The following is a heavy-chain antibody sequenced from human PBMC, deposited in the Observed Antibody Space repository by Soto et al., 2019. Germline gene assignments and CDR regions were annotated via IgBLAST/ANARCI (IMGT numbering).Heavy chain of an antibody. CDR3: ARDQDFWSGYFSDY. J-gene: IGHJ4*02. D-gene: IGHD3-3*01. CDR1: GSPFTSYG. Sequence: VKFSCMSSGSPFTSYGISWVRQAPGQGLEWMGWISAYNGNTNYAQKLQGRVTMTTDTSTSTAYMELRSLRSDDTAVYYCARDQDFWSGYFSDYWGQGTQVTVSS. CDR2: ISAYNGNT. V-gene: IGHV1-18*04.